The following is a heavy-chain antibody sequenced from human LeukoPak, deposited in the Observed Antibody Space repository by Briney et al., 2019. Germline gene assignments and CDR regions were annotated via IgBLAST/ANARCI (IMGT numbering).Heavy chain of an antibody. V-gene: IGHV3-66*02. CDR1: GFTVSSNY. D-gene: IGHD6-13*01. J-gene: IGHJ4*02. CDR2: IYSGGST. Sequence: GGSLRLSCAASGFTVSSNYMSWVRQAPGEGLEWVSVIYSGGSTYYADSVKGRFTISRDNSKNTLYLQMNSLRAEDTAVYYCARDDIAAAGNIDYWGQGTLVTVSS. CDR3: ARDDIAAAGNIDY.